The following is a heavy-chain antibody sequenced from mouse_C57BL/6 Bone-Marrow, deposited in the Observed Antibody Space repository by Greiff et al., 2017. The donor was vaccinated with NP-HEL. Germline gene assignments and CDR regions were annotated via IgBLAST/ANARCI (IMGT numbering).Heavy chain of an antibody. V-gene: IGHV1-50*01. Sequence: QVQLKQSGAELVKPGASVKLSCKASGYTFTSYWMQWVKQRPGQGLEWIGEIDPSDSYTNYNQKFKGKATLTVDTSSSTAYMQLSSLTSEDSAVYYCAREATYYSNLYAMDYWGQGTSVTVSS. D-gene: IGHD2-5*01. CDR3: AREATYYSNLYAMDY. CDR2: IDPSDSYT. CDR1: GYTFTSYW. J-gene: IGHJ4*01.